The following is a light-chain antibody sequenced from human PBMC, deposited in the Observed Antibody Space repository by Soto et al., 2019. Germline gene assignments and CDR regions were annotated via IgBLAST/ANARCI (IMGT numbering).Light chain of an antibody. Sequence: EIVMTQSPVTLSVSPGERATLSCRASQSVSSNLAWYQQKLGQAPRLLIYGASTRATGIPARFSGSGSGTEFTLTIRSLQSEDFAVSYCQQYDDWPRAFGQGTKLEIK. J-gene: IGKJ2*01. CDR1: QSVSSN. CDR3: QQYDDWPRA. V-gene: IGKV3D-15*01. CDR2: GAS.